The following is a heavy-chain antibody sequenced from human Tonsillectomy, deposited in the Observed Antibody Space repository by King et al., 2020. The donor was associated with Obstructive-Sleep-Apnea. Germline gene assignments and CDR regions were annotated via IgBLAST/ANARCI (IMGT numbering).Heavy chain of an antibody. V-gene: IGHV4-59*01. CDR2: IYYSGST. J-gene: IGHJ5*02. Sequence: QLQESGPGLVKPSETLSLTCTVSGGSISRYYWSWIRQPPGKGLEWIGYIYYSGSTNYNTSPKSRVTISVDTSKNQFSLKLSSVTAADTAVYYCARDPRYRGGWFDPWGQGTLVTVSS. CDR1: GGSISRYY. CDR3: ARDPRYRGGWFDP. D-gene: IGHD1-26*01.